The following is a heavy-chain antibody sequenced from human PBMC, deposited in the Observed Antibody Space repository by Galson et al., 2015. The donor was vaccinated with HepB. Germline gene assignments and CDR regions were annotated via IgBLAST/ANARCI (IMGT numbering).Heavy chain of an antibody. V-gene: IGHV3-30*04. Sequence: SLGLSCAASGFTFSAYAMHWVRQAPGKGLEWVALVSSDESNKYYADSVRGRFTISRDNSRNTVYLQMNSLRAEDTAVYYCARTFYFDYWGQGTLVTVSS. CDR3: ARTFYFDY. CDR2: VSSDESNK. J-gene: IGHJ4*02. CDR1: GFTFSAYA.